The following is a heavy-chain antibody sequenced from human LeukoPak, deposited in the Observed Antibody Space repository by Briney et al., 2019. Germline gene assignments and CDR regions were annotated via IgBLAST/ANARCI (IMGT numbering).Heavy chain of an antibody. J-gene: IGHJ4*02. V-gene: IGHV1-2*02. CDR1: GYTFTGYY. CDR2: INPNSGGT. Sequence: ASVKVSCKTSGYTFTGYYMHWLRQAPGQGLEWMGWINPNSGGTYYVQKFEGRVTLTRDTSISTAYMELSRLRSDDTAVYYCARVTVTTEFDYWGQGTLLTVSS. CDR3: ARVTVTTEFDY. D-gene: IGHD4-17*01.